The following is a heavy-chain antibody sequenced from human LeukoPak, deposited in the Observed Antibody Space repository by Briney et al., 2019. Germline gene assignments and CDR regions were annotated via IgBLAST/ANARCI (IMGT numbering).Heavy chain of an antibody. V-gene: IGHV3-23*01. CDR2: ISGSGGST. D-gene: IGHD1-26*01. Sequence: GGSLRLSCAASGFTFNVYSMSWVRQAPGKGLEWVSAISGSGGSTYYADSVKGRFTISRDNSKNTLYLQMNSLRAEDTAVYYCAFGRATTSDYWGQGTLVTVSS. CDR1: GFTFNVYS. CDR3: AFGRATTSDY. J-gene: IGHJ4*02.